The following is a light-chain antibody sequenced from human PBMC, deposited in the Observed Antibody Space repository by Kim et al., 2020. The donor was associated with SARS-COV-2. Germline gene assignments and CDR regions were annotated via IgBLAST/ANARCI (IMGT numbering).Light chain of an antibody. CDR1: QSVSSN. J-gene: IGKJ5*01. V-gene: IGKV3-15*01. CDR2: GAS. CDR3: QQYNNWLPIT. Sequence: SPGERATLSCRASQSVSSNLAWYQQKPGQAPRLLIYGASTRATGIPVRFSGSGSGTEFTLTISSLQSEDFAVYYCQQYNNWLPITFGQGTRLEIK.